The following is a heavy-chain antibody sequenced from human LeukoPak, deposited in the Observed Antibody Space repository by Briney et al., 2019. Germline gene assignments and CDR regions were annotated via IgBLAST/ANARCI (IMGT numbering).Heavy chain of an antibody. J-gene: IGHJ5*02. CDR1: GFSFNSHG. Sequence: GGSLRLSCAASGFSFNSHGMHWVRQAPGKGLEWVALIRYDGINKYYADSVKGRFTISRDTSKNTLYLEMNSLRAEDTAMYYCGKTNGWLGVSWGQGTLVTVSS. D-gene: IGHD6-19*01. CDR2: IRYDGINK. CDR3: GKTNGWLGVS. V-gene: IGHV3-30*02.